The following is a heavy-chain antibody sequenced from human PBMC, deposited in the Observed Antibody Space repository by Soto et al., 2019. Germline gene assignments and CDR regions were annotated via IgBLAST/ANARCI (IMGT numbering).Heavy chain of an antibody. CDR1: GYTFTSYY. D-gene: IGHD3-22*01. CDR3: ARSPYYYDSSGYPDAFDI. V-gene: IGHV1-46*01. J-gene: IGHJ3*02. Sequence: QVQLVQSGAEVKKPGASVKVSCKASGYTFTSYYMHWVRQAPGQGLEWMGIINPSGGSTSYAQKFQGRVTVTRGTSTSTVYMELSSLRSEDTAVYYCARSPYYYDSSGYPDAFDIWGQGTMVTVSS. CDR2: INPSGGST.